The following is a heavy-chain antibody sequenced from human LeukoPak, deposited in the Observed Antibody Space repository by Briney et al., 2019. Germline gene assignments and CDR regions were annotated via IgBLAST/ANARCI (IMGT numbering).Heavy chain of an antibody. J-gene: IGHJ4*02. CDR1: GYTFTSYA. D-gene: IGHD3-22*01. CDR3: ARAARRDSSGYYYVGY. CDR2: INTNTENP. V-gene: IGHV7-4-1*02. Sequence: AAPVKVSCKASGYTFTSYAMNWVRQAPGQGLEWMGWINTNTENPTYAQGFTGRFVFSLDTSVSTAYLQISSLKAEDTAVYYCARAARRDSSGYYYVGYWGQGTLVTVSS.